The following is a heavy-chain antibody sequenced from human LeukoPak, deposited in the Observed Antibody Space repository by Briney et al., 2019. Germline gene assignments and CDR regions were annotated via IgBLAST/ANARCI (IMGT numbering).Heavy chain of an antibody. CDR2: ISSNGGST. Sequence: GGSLRLSCAASGFTFSSFAMHWVRQAPGKGLEYVSAISSNGGSTYYANSVKGRFTICRDNSKNTLYLQMGSLRAEDMAVYYCARVGYSGYDYDSYYFDYWGQGTLVTVSS. CDR3: ARVGYSGYDYDSYYFDY. D-gene: IGHD5-12*01. J-gene: IGHJ4*02. V-gene: IGHV3-64*01. CDR1: GFTFSSFA.